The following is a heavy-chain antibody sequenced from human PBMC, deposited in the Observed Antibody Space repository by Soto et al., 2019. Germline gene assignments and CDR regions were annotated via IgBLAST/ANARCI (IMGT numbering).Heavy chain of an antibody. V-gene: IGHV1-69*02. D-gene: IGHD2-2*01. CDR1: GGTFSSYT. Sequence: ASVKVSCKASGGTFSSYTISWVRQAPGQGLEWMGRIIPILGIANYAQKFQGRVTITADKSTSTAYMELSSLRSEDTAVYYCARGPCQYHHTFRHPFAYPDHAPLV. J-gene: IGHJ4*01. CDR2: IIPILGIA. CDR3: ARGPCQYHHTFRHPFAY.